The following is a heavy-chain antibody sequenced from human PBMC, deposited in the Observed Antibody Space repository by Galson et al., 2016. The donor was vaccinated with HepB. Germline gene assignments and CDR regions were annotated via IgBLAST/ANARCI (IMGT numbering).Heavy chain of an antibody. D-gene: IGHD2-8*02. CDR1: GDSISRGGYF. Sequence: TLSLTCSVSGDSISRGGYFWTWIRQHPQKGLEWIGYISYIGRTTYNPSLQSRVTMSLDTSQNRFSLSLSSVTAADAAIYFCASPDPSTGRDDAFDLWGQGTMVTVSS. CDR3: ASPDPSTGRDDAFDL. V-gene: IGHV4-31*03. CDR2: ISYIGRT. J-gene: IGHJ3*01.